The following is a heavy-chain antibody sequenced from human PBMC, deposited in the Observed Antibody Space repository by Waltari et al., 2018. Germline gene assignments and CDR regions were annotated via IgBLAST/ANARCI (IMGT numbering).Heavy chain of an antibody. Sequence: EVQLVESGGGLVQPGGSLRLSCAASGFTVSSNYMSWVRQAPGKGLEWGSVIYSGGRTYYADSVKGRFTISRHNSKNTLYLQMNSLRAEDTAVYYCAREYSGSYYDYWGQGTLVTVSS. J-gene: IGHJ4*02. D-gene: IGHD1-26*01. CDR2: IYSGGRT. CDR1: GFTVSSNY. CDR3: AREYSGSYYDY. V-gene: IGHV3-53*04.